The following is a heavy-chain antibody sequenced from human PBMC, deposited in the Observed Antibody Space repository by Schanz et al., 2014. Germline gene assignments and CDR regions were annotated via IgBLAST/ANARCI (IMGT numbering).Heavy chain of an antibody. Sequence: VQLVESGGGVVQPGGSLRLSCAASGFTFDPYAMHWLRQSPGKGLEWVALISYDGNTKYYADSVKGRFTISRDNSKNTLFLQMSSLRAEDTAVYYCARDGDFDYWGQGTLVTVSS. J-gene: IGHJ4*02. CDR1: GFTFDPYA. CDR3: ARDGDFDY. CDR2: ISYDGNTK. V-gene: IGHV3-30-3*01.